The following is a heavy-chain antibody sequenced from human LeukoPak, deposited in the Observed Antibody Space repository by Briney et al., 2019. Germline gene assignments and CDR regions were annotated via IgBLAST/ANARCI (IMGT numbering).Heavy chain of an antibody. CDR1: GFTFSNAW. J-gene: IGHJ3*02. CDR3: TTEFPHVEMATIDAFDI. CDR2: IKSKTDGGTT. V-gene: IGHV3-15*01. Sequence: SGGSLRLSCAASGFTFSNAWMSWVRQAPGKGLEWVGRIKSKTDGGTTDYAAPVKGRFTISRDDSKNTLYLQMNSLKTEDTAVYYCTTEFPHVEMATIDAFDIWGQGTMVTVSS. D-gene: IGHD5-24*01.